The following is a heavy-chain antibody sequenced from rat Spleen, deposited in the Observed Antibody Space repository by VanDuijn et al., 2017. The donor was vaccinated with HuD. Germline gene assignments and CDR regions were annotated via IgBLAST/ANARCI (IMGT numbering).Heavy chain of an antibody. CDR2: ISPGGGNT. D-gene: IGHD4-3*01. Sequence: EVQLVESGGGLVQPGRSMKLSCAALGFTFTNYYMAWVRQAPTKGLEWVAAISPGGGNTYYRDSVKGRFTISRDNAKSSLYLQMDSLRSEDSATYYCAVSGYGYWGQGVMVTVSS. V-gene: IGHV5-25*01. CDR3: AVSGYGY. J-gene: IGHJ2*01. CDR1: GFTFTNYY.